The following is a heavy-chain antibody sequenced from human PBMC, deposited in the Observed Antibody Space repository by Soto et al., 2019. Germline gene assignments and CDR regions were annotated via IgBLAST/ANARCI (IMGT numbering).Heavy chain of an antibody. Sequence: GGSLRLSCAASGFTFSSYGMHWVRQAPGKGLGWVAVISYDGSNKYYADSVKGRFTISRDNSKNTLYLQMNSLRAEDTAVYYCAKKALGYCSGGSCQTEYFQHWGQGTLVTVSS. V-gene: IGHV3-30*18. CDR1: GFTFSSYG. J-gene: IGHJ1*01. CDR2: ISYDGSNK. D-gene: IGHD2-15*01. CDR3: AKKALGYCSGGSCQTEYFQH.